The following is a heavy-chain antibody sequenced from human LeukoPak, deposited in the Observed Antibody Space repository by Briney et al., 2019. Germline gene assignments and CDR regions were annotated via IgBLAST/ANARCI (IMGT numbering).Heavy chain of an antibody. V-gene: IGHV4-34*01. CDR1: GGSFSGYY. D-gene: IGHD3-16*01. CDR2: INHSGST. Sequence: PSETLSLTCAVYGGSFSGYYWSWIRQPPGKGLEWIGEINHSGSTNYNPSLKSRVTISVDTSKNQFSLKLSSVTAADTAVYYCARGPFGDVWGQGTTVTVSS. J-gene: IGHJ6*02. CDR3: ARGPFGDV.